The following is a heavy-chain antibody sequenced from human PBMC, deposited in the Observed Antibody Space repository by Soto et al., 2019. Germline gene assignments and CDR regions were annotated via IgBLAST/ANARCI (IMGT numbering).Heavy chain of an antibody. D-gene: IGHD2-15*01. Sequence: ESGGGLIQPGGSLRLSCAASGFVVSETYMSWVRQAPGRGLQWVSFTYSGGSTYYADSVKGRFTISRDSSRNTLYLQMNSLRVEDTAVYYCATDCGGGSCYPALGAWGQGTLVTVSS. CDR1: GFVVSETY. J-gene: IGHJ5*02. CDR2: TYSGGST. CDR3: ATDCGGGSCYPALGA. V-gene: IGHV3-53*01.